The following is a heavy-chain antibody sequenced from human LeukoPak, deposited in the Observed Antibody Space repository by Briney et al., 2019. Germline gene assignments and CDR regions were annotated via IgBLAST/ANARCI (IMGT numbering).Heavy chain of an antibody. V-gene: IGHV4-39*07. Sequence: SETLSLTCSVSGGSMNSSPYWAWIRQSPGKGLEYIATVHNSGVPYYSPSVNSRVTISLDTSKNQFSLKLASVTAADTAIYYCAKGAGGFSYYNWFDPWGQGTLVTVSS. D-gene: IGHD5-18*01. CDR3: AKGAGGFSYYNWFDP. CDR2: VHNSGVP. J-gene: IGHJ5*02. CDR1: GGSMNSSPY.